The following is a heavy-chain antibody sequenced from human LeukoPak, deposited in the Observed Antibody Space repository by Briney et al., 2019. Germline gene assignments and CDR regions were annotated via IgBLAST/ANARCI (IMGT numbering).Heavy chain of an antibody. Sequence: PGGSLRLSCAASGFTFSSYAMSWVRQAPGKGLEWVSSISGRGVSTYYADSVKGRFTISRDNSKNTLYLQMNSLRDEDTAVYYCAKDWQPRWEVPSEIDYWGQGTLVTVSS. J-gene: IGHJ4*02. CDR2: ISGRGVST. CDR3: AKDWQPRWEVPSEIDY. V-gene: IGHV3-23*01. CDR1: GFTFSSYA. D-gene: IGHD1-26*01.